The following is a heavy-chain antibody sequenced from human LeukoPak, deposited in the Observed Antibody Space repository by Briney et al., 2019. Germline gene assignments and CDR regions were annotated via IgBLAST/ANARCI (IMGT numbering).Heavy chain of an antibody. CDR1: GSRFDDHG. V-gene: IGHV3-20*04. Sequence: PGGSLRLSCTAPGSRFDDHGMAWVRQVPGKGLEWVCGINWNGGSTGYADSVKGRFTISRDNAKNSLYLQMNSLRADDTALCYCARGDSSGWYFDDWGQGTLVTVSS. CDR3: ARGDSSGWYFDD. J-gene: IGHJ4*02. CDR2: INWNGGST. D-gene: IGHD6-19*01.